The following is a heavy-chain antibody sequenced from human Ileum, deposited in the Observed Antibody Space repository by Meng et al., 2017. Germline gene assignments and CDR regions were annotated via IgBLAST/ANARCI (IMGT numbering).Heavy chain of an antibody. J-gene: IGHJ4*02. CDR1: GFPFGRYG. CDR3: IKADDFWSGGFDY. Sequence: VRVLGWGGGRVESGGYRRLSCGAFGFPFGRYGMTWVRQASRKGLEWVSTIVGDSSERHYAASVQGRFSVSRDNSANMVYLQMNDLRVEDTAVYYCIKADDFWSGGFDYWGQGTLVTVSS. V-gene: IGHV3-23*01. D-gene: IGHD3-3*01. CDR2: IVGDSSER.